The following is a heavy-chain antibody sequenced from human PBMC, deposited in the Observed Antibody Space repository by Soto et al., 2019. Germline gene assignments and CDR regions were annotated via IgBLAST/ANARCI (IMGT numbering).Heavy chain of an antibody. V-gene: IGHV3-30-3*02. Sequence: PGGSLRLSCAASGFTFSSYAMHWVRQAPGKGLEWVAVISYDGSNKYYADSVKGRFTLSRDNSKNTLYLQMNSLRAEDTAVYYCAKPHPTPDYDFWSGNYHGMDVWGQGTTVNVS. J-gene: IGHJ6*02. CDR3: AKPHPTPDYDFWSGNYHGMDV. D-gene: IGHD3-3*01. CDR2: ISYDGSNK. CDR1: GFTFSSYA.